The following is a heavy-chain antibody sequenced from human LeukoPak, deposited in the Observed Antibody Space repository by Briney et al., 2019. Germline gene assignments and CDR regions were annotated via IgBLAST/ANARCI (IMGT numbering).Heavy chain of an antibody. J-gene: IGHJ3*02. CDR3: ARVKRSRGVKVAFDI. CDR1: GGSFSGYY. D-gene: IGHD3-10*01. CDR2: INHSGST. Sequence: SETLSPTCAVYGGSFSGYYWSWIRQPPGKGLEWIGEINHSGSTNYNPSLKSRVTISVDTSKNQFSLKLSSVTAADTAVYYCARVKRSRGVKVAFDIWGQGTMVTVSS. V-gene: IGHV4-34*01.